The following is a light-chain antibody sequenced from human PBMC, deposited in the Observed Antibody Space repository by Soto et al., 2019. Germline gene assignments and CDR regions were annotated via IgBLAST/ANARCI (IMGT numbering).Light chain of an antibody. Sequence: QSVLTQPASVSGSPGQSITISCTGTSSDVGRYNYVSWYQQHPGKAPKLMIYEVSNRPSGVSNRFSASKSGNTASLTISGLQAEDEADYYCTSYTSSTTWVFGGGTKLTGL. V-gene: IGLV2-14*01. CDR3: TSYTSSTTWV. CDR1: SSDVGRYNY. J-gene: IGLJ3*02. CDR2: EVS.